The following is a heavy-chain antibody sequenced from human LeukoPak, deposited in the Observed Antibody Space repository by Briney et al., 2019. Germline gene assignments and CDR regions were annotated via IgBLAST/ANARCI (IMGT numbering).Heavy chain of an antibody. D-gene: IGHD3-9*01. J-gene: IGHJ4*02. Sequence: ASVKVSCKASGYTFTGYCMHWVRQAPGQGLEWMGWINPNSGGTNYAQKFQGRVTMTRDTSISTAYMELSRLRSDDTAVYYCARFYYDILTGYYYFDYWGQGTLVTVSS. CDR2: INPNSGGT. CDR1: GYTFTGYC. V-gene: IGHV1-2*02. CDR3: ARFYYDILTGYYYFDY.